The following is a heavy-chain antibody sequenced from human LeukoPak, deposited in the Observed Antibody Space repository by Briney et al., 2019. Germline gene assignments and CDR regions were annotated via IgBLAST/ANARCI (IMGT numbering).Heavy chain of an antibody. V-gene: IGHV3-23*01. CDR1: GFTFSSYA. CDR2: ISGSGGST. CDR3: AQLYFTVTNWFEP. J-gene: IGHJ5*02. D-gene: IGHD4-17*01. Sequence: GGSLRLSCAASGFTFSSYAMSWVRQAPGKGLEWVSAISGSGGSTYYADSVKGRFTISRDNSKNTSFLQMNSLRAEDTTVYYCAQLYFTVTNWFEPRGQGTLVTGSS.